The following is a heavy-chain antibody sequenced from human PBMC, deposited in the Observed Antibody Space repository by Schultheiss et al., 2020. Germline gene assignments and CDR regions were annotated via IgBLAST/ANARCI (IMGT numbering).Heavy chain of an antibody. CDR2: INSDGSST. Sequence: GGSLRLSCAASGFTFSSYAMSWVRQAPGKGLVWVSRINSDGSSTSYADSVKGRFTISRDNAKNTLYLQMNSLRAEDTAVYYCAKDATLYDFWSGYYFDYWGQGTLVTVSS. CDR1: GFTFSSYA. J-gene: IGHJ4*02. V-gene: IGHV3-74*01. D-gene: IGHD3-3*01. CDR3: AKDATLYDFWSGYYFDY.